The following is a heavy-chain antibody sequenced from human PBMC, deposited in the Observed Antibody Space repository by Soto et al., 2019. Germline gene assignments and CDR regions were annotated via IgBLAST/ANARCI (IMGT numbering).Heavy chain of an antibody. V-gene: IGHV3-30*18. D-gene: IGHD6-19*01. CDR1: GFTFSAYG. CDR2: ISHDGSNT. J-gene: IGHJ6*02. CDR3: AKDLYWAAGPLDYYYYGMDV. Sequence: GGSLRLSCAASGFTFSAYGIHWVRQAPGKGLEWVAVISHDGSNTNYADSVKGRFTISRDNSKDTVYLQMNSLRAEDTAVYYCAKDLYWAAGPLDYYYYGMDVWGQGTTVTVSS.